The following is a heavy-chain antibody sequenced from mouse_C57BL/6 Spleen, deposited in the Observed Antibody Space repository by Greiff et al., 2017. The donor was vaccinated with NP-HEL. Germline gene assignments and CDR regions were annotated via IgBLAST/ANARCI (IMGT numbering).Heavy chain of an antibody. V-gene: IGHV1-64*01. CDR1: GYTFTSYW. CDR3: ARRDYYGSSQYYFDY. D-gene: IGHD1-1*01. CDR2: IHPNSGST. J-gene: IGHJ2*01. Sequence: QVQLQQPGAELVKPGASVKLSCKASGYTFTSYWMHWVKQRPGQGLEWIGMIHPNSGSTNYNEKFKSKATLTVDKSSSTAYMQLSSLTSEDSAVYYCARRDYYGSSQYYFDYGGQGTTLTVSS.